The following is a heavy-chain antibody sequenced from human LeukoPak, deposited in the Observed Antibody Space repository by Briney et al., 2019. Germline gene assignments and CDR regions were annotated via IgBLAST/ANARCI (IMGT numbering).Heavy chain of an antibody. CDR3: ARDQEAFDY. Sequence: ASVKVSCKASGYSFTSNYIHWVRQAPGQGLERMGMIYPRDGSTSYAQKFQGRVTVTRDTSTSTVHMELSGLRSEDTAVYYCARDQEAFDYWGQGTLVTVSS. CDR2: IYPRDGST. J-gene: IGHJ4*02. V-gene: IGHV1-46*01. CDR1: GYSFTSNY.